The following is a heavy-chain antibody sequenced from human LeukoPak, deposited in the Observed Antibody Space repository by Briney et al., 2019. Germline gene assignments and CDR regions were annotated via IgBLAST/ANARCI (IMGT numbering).Heavy chain of an antibody. CDR2: INWNGGST. CDR3: ARDPPYCGGDCYSDY. D-gene: IGHD2-21*02. J-gene: IGHJ4*02. CDR1: GFTFRTYW. V-gene: IGHV3-20*04. Sequence: GGSLRLSCAVSGFTFRTYWMHWVRQVPGEGLVWVSGINWNGGSTGYADSVKGRFTISRDNAKNSLYLQMNSLRAEDTAVYYCARDPPYCGGDCYSDYWGQGTLVTVSS.